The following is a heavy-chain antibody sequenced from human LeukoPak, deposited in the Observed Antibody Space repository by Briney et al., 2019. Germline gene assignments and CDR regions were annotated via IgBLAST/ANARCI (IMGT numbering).Heavy chain of an antibody. Sequence: GGSLRLSCAASGFSLSSQWMSWVRQAPGKGPEWVANIKEDGSQKSYVDSVKGRFTISRDNAKNSLYLQMNSLRAEDTAVYYCARYCSGGSCYHRDYYGMDVWGQGTTVTVSS. CDR2: IKEDGSQK. V-gene: IGHV3-7*01. D-gene: IGHD2-15*01. CDR3: ARYCSGGSCYHRDYYGMDV. J-gene: IGHJ6*02. CDR1: GFSLSSQW.